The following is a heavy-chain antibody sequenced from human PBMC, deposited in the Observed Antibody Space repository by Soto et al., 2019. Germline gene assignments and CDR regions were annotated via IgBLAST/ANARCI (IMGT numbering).Heavy chain of an antibody. D-gene: IGHD2-8*01. J-gene: IGHJ5*02. Sequence: ASVNVSCKSSGYTFINYYINWVRQATGQGLECVGWMNPDSGNTGYAQNFQGRVTMTGNTSISSAYMELSSLTSEDTAVYYCARRRGSNGWFDLWGQGTLVTVSS. CDR3: ARRRGSNGWFDL. V-gene: IGHV1-8*01. CDR2: MNPDSGNT. CDR1: GYTFINYY.